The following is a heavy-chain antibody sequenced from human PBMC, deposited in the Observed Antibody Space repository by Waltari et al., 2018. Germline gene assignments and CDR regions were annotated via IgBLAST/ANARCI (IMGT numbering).Heavy chain of an antibody. CDR3: AREHCSGGSCYEYFQH. Sequence: QVQLVQSGAEVKKPGSSVKVSCKASGGTFSSYAISWVRQAPGQGLEWMGGSITILGTANYAQKCQGRVTMTADESTSTAYMELSSLRSEDTAVYYCAREHCSGGSCYEYFQHWGQGTLVTVSS. CDR1: GGTFSSYA. V-gene: IGHV1-69*13. CDR2: SITILGTA. J-gene: IGHJ1*01. D-gene: IGHD2-15*01.